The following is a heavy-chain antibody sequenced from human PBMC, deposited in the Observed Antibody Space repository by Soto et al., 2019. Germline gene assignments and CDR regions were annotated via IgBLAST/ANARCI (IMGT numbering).Heavy chain of an antibody. V-gene: IGHV1-18*01. D-gene: IGHD2-2*01. Sequence: QVQLVQSGGEVKRPGASVKVSCKTSGYTFSNYGITWVLQAPVQPLEWLGWISLYSDGTNYAQKFQGRVSMTTDTSTTTASMELRSLRSDEPAVYYCARVVPGAEAWFGTWGQGTLVTVSS. CDR3: ARVVPGAEAWFGT. J-gene: IGHJ5*02. CDR1: GYTFSNYG. CDR2: ISLYSDGT.